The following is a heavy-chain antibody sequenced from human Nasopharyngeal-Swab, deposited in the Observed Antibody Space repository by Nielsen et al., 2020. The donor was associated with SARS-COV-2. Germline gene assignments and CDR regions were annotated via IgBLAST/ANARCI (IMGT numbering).Heavy chain of an antibody. CDR1: GGSISSSSYY. Sequence: SETLSLTCTVSGGSISSSSYYWGWIRQPPGKGLEWIGSIYYSGSTYYNPSLKSRVTISVDTSKNQFSLKLSSVTAADTAVYYCARPVVRGYSPFFDYWGRGTLVTVSS. CDR2: IYYSGST. CDR3: ARPVVRGYSPFFDY. J-gene: IGHJ4*02. V-gene: IGHV4-39*01. D-gene: IGHD3-10*01.